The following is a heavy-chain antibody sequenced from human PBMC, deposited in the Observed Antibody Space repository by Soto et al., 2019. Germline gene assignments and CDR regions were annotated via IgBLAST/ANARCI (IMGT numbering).Heavy chain of an antibody. CDR1: SGSISSGTW. D-gene: IGHD6-25*01. J-gene: IGHJ4*02. CDR2: IYYTGAT. CDR3: ARVFSSGSGWMYYFYF. V-gene: IGHV4-4*02. Sequence: QVQLQESGPGLVESSGTLSLTCEVSSGSISSGTWWSWVRQPPGKGLEWIGEIYYTGATNYNPSLKSRVTRTIDKSKDQFSLSLRSATAADTAGYYCARVFSSGSGWMYYFYFWGQGILVSVSS.